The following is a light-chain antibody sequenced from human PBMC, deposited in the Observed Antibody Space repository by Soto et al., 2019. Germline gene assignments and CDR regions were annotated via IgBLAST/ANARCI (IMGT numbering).Light chain of an antibody. CDR3: QRRSNWPPFT. V-gene: IGKV3-11*01. Sequence: EVVLTQSPATLSLSPGERATLSCRASQSVSSYLAWYQQKPGQAPRLLIYDASKRATAIPARFSGSGSGTNFTLTISSLEPEDFAVYYCQRRSNWPPFTFGPGTTVDIK. J-gene: IGKJ3*01. CDR1: QSVSSY. CDR2: DAS.